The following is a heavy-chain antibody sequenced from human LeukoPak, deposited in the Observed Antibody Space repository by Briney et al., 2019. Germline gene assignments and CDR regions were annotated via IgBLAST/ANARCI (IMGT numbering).Heavy chain of an antibody. Sequence: GGSLRLSCAASGFTVSTNYINWVRQAPGKGLEWVSVIYSSGCTYYADSVKGRFTISRDNSKNTLYLQMNSLRAEDTAVYYCAGSLAYCGGDCRLGDYWGQGTLVTVSS. J-gene: IGHJ4*02. D-gene: IGHD2-21*02. CDR1: GFTVSTNY. CDR3: AGSLAYCGGDCRLGDY. V-gene: IGHV3-66*01. CDR2: IYSSGCT.